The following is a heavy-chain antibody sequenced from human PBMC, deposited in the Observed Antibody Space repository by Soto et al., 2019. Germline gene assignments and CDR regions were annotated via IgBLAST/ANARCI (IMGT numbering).Heavy chain of an antibody. CDR2: IKASGGST. J-gene: IGHJ6*03. D-gene: IGHD3-3*01. V-gene: IGHV1-46*03. CDR1: GYTFTSYY. Sequence: QVQLVQSGAEVKKPGASVKVSCKASGYTFTSYYMHWVRQAPGQGLEWMGIIKASGGSTSYAQKFPGRVTMTRDTSTSTVYMELSSPISEDTAVYYCARDKMEWDYNYIDGWGKGTTATVSS. CDR3: ARDKMEWDYNYIDG.